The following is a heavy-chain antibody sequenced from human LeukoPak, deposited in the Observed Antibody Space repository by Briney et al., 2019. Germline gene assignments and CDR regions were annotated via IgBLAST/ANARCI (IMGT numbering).Heavy chain of an antibody. J-gene: IGHJ6*03. D-gene: IGHD3-9*01. Sequence: GGTLRLSCAASGFTFSTSWTTWVRQAPGKGLDWVANIKPDGSEKYYVAPVTGRFTISRDNAKNSLYLQMNSLRGEDTALYFCARPHRYYDILNGYYYMDVWGKGTTVTVSS. CDR3: ARPHRYYDILNGYYYMDV. CDR1: GFTFSTSW. V-gene: IGHV3-7*03. CDR2: IKPDGSEK.